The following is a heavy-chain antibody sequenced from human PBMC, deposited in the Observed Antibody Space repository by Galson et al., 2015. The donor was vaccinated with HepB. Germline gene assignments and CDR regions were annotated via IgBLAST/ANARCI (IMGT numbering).Heavy chain of an antibody. D-gene: IGHD3-22*01. CDR2: ISSGGSCL. CDR1: GFTFTGYA. Sequence: SLRLSCAASGFTFTGYAMNWVRQPPGRGLEWISSISSGGSCLYYADSVKGRFTISRDNARNSLFLQLNNLRAEDTAVYYCTRGFPYYNNELNDYWGQGTLVTVSS. CDR3: TRGFPYYNNELNDY. J-gene: IGHJ4*02. V-gene: IGHV3-21*01.